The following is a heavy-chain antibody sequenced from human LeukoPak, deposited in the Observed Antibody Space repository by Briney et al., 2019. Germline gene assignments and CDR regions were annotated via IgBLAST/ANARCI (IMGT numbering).Heavy chain of an antibody. V-gene: IGHV1-2*02. CDR1: GFTFTGYY. J-gene: IGHJ3*02. D-gene: IGHD3-3*01. Sequence: ASVKVSCKTSGFTFTGYYIHWVRQAPGQGLEWMGWINPNSGGTTYAQKFQGRVTMTRDTSISTAYMELSRLRSDDTAVYYCARDLEWLYPGGAFDIWGQGTMVTVSS. CDR2: INPNSGGT. CDR3: ARDLEWLYPGGAFDI.